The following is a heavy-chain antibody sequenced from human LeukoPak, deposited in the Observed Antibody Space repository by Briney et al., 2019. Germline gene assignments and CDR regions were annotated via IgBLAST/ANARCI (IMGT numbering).Heavy chain of an antibody. Sequence: ASVKVSCKASGYTFTSYYMHWVRQAPGQELEWMGIINPSGGSTSYAQKFQGRVTMTRDTSTSTVYMELSSLSSEDTAVYYCARDPTGGSYYYGMDVWGQGTTVTVSS. CDR2: INPSGGST. D-gene: IGHD2-8*02. CDR1: GYTFTSYY. J-gene: IGHJ6*02. V-gene: IGHV1-46*01. CDR3: ARDPTGGSYYYGMDV.